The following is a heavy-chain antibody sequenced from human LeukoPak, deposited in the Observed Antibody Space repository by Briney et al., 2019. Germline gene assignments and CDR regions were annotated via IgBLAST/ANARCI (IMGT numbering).Heavy chain of an antibody. J-gene: IGHJ4*02. CDR2: MNPNSGNT. CDR3: ARTDSGSFVDY. V-gene: IGHV1-8*01. D-gene: IGHD1-26*01. CDR1: GYTFTSYD. Sequence: ASVKVSCKASGYTFTSYDINWVRQATGQGLEWMGWMNPNSGNTGYAQKFQGRVTMTRDTSTNTIYMELSSLRYEDTAVYYCARTDSGSFVDYWGQGTLVTVSS.